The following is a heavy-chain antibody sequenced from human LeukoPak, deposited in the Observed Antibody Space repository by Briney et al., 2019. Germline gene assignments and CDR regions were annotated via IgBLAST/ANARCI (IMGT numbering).Heavy chain of an antibody. J-gene: IGHJ5*02. V-gene: IGHV1-69*13. CDR2: IIPIFGTA. CDR3: ARAEYCSSTSCYWFDP. D-gene: IGHD2-2*01. Sequence: ASVKVSCKASGGTFSSYAISWVRQAPGQGLEWMGGIIPIFGTANYAQKFQGRVTITADESTSTAYMELSSLRSEDTAVYYCARAEYCSSTSCYWFDPWGQGTLVTVSS. CDR1: GGTFSSYA.